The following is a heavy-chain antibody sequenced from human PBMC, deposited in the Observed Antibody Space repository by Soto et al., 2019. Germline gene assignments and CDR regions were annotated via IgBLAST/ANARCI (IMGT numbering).Heavy chain of an antibody. CDR1: GFSFSTYS. CDR3: AKAPYDQYYFDY. CDR2: ISGSGGST. V-gene: IGHV3-23*01. Sequence: GGSLRLSCAASGFSFSTYSLNWVRQAPGKGLEWVSTISGSGGSTYYADSVKGRFTVSRDNSKNTLYLQMNSLRAEDTALYYCAKAPYDQYYFDYWGQGTLVTVSS. D-gene: IGHD5-12*01. J-gene: IGHJ4*02.